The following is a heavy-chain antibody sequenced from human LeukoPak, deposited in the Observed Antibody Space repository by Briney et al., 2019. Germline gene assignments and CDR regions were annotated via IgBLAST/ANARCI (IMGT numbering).Heavy chain of an antibody. V-gene: IGHV1-69*05. CDR3: ARAPPQMIPRGRAFDI. D-gene: IGHD3-16*01. Sequence: GASVKVSCKASGGTFSSYAISWVRQAPGQGLEWMGGIIPIFGTANYAQKFQGRVTITTDESTSTAYMELSSLRSEDTAVYYCARAPPQMIPRGRAFDIWGQGTMVTVSS. J-gene: IGHJ3*02. CDR2: IIPIFGTA. CDR1: GGTFSSYA.